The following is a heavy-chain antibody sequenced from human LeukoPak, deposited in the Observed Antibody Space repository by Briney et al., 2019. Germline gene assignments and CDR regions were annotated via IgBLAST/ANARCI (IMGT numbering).Heavy chain of an antibody. Sequence: GASVKVSCKASGGTLSSYAISWVRQAPRQRLEWMGWVNAGNGKTKYSQKFQGRVTITRDTSASAAYMQLNSLRSEDTAVYYCARSSYDFLTGSPLLNSFDYWGQGTLVTVSS. V-gene: IGHV1-3*01. CDR1: GGTLSSYA. J-gene: IGHJ4*02. CDR2: VNAGNGKT. D-gene: IGHD3-9*01. CDR3: ARSSYDFLTGSPLLNSFDY.